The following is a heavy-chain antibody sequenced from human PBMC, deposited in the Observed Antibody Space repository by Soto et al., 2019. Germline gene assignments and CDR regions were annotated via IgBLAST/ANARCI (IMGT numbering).Heavy chain of an antibody. V-gene: IGHV3-7*01. D-gene: IGHD3-10*01. CDR1: GFTLSTYW. CDR2: MKEDGSKK. CDR3: AKSRDVLLWFGELAFYGMDV. Sequence: PGGSLRLSCAASGFTLSTYWMSWVRQATGKGLEWVANMKEDGSKKYYADSVKGRFTISRDNSKNTLYLQMNSLRAEDTAVYYCAKSRDVLLWFGELAFYGMDVWGQGTTVTVSS. J-gene: IGHJ6*02.